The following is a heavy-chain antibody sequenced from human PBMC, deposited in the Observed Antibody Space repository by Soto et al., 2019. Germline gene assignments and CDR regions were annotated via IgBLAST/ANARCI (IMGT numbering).Heavy chain of an antibody. J-gene: IGHJ4*02. V-gene: IGHV1-3*01. CDR1: GYTFTGYA. D-gene: IGHD3-22*01. Sequence: QVQLVQSGAEVKKPGASVKVSCKASGYTFTGYAIHWVRQAPGQRLEWMGWINAGNGNTKYSQKFQGRVTITRDTSASTAYMELSSLGSEDTAVYYCARGDYYDIHDYWGQGTLVTVSS. CDR2: INAGNGNT. CDR3: ARGDYYDIHDY.